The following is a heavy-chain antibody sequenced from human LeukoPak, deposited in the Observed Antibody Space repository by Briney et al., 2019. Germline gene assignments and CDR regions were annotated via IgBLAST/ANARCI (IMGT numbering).Heavy chain of an antibody. D-gene: IGHD3-16*02. V-gene: IGHV3-21*01. Sequence: PGGSLRLSCTASGFTFSRYWMHWVRQAPGKGLEWVSSISSSSSYIYYADSVKGRFNISRDNAKNTLYLHMSSLRAEDSAVYYCARDMGGIVGFYYFYMDVWGKGTTVTVSS. CDR2: ISSSSSYI. CDR3: ARDMGGIVGFYYFYMDV. J-gene: IGHJ6*03. CDR1: GFTFSRYW.